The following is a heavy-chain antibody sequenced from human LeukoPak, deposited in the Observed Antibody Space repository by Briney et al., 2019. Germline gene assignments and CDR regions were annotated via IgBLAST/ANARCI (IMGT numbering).Heavy chain of an antibody. J-gene: IGHJ4*02. V-gene: IGHV3-11*01. CDR1: GFTFSDYY. CDR3: ARVMRIWSGRFFDY. Sequence: GGSLRLSCAASGFTFSDYYMSWIRQAPGKGLEWVSYISSSGSTIYYADSEKGRFTISRDNAKNSLYLQMSSLRAEDTAVYYCARVMRIWSGRFFDYWGQGTLVTVSS. D-gene: IGHD3-3*01. CDR2: ISSSGSTI.